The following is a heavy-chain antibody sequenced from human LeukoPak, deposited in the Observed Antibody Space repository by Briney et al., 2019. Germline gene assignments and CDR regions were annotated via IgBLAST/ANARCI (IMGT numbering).Heavy chain of an antibody. V-gene: IGHV4-34*01. CDR1: GGSFSGYY. J-gene: IGHJ6*03. D-gene: IGHD6-6*01. Sequence: PSETLSLTCAVYGGSFSGYYWSWIRQPPGKGLEWIGEINHSGSTNYNPSLKSRVTISVDTSKNQFSLKLSSVTAADTAVYYCANSQPIAARRPHYYYYYMDVWGKGTTVTVCS. CDR2: INHSGST. CDR3: ANSQPIAARRPHYYYYYMDV.